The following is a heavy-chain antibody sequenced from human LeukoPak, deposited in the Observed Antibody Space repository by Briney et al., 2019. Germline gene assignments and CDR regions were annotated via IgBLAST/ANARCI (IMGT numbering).Heavy chain of an antibody. V-gene: IGHV1-46*01. J-gene: IGHJ4*02. CDR2: INPSGGST. CDR1: GYTFTSYY. Sequence: GASVKVSCEASGYTFTSYYMHWVRQAPGQGLEWMGIINPSGGSTSYAQKFQGRVTMTRDTSTSTVYMELSSLRSEDTAVYYCAREFSTVTTLDYWGQRTLDTVSS. D-gene: IGHD4-17*01. CDR3: AREFSTVTTLDY.